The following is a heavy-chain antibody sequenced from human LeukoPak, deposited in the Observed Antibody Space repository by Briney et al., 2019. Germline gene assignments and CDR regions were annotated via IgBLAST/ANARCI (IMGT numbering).Heavy chain of an antibody. CDR1: GGSISSYY. CDR2: IYHSGSA. CDR3: ARGGGGYAFDY. Sequence: SETLSPTCTVSGGSISSYYWSWIRQPPGKGLEWIGHIYHSGSANYSPSLKSRVTMSADTSKNQFSLKLTSVTAADTAVYYCARGGGGYAFDYWGQGTLVTVSS. J-gene: IGHJ4*02. V-gene: IGHV4-59*01. D-gene: IGHD5-12*01.